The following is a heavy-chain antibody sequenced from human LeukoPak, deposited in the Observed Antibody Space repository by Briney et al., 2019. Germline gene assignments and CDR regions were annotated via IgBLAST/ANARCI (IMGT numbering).Heavy chain of an antibody. Sequence: PVKVSCKASGGTFSSYAISWVRQAPGQGLEWMGRIIPIFGTANYAQKFQGRVTITADKSTSTAYMELSSLRSEDTAVYYCAREGGANRPLDYWGQGTLVTVSS. J-gene: IGHJ4*02. V-gene: IGHV1-69*06. D-gene: IGHD4/OR15-4a*01. CDR3: AREGGANRPLDY. CDR2: IIPIFGTA. CDR1: GGTFSSYA.